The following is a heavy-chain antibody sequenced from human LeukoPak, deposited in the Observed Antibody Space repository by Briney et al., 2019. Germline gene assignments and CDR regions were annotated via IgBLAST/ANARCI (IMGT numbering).Heavy chain of an antibody. CDR1: GFTFSSFA. J-gene: IGHJ4*02. D-gene: IGHD3-10*01. V-gene: IGHV3-23*01. Sequence: GGSLRLSCAASGFTFSSFAMSWVRQAPGKGLEWVSAINFSGGTSYYADSVKGRFTISRDNFKNTLYLQMNGLRADDTAVYYCTKGHYYGSGSYWVWGQGTLVTVSS. CDR3: TKGHYYGSGSYWV. CDR2: INFSGGTS.